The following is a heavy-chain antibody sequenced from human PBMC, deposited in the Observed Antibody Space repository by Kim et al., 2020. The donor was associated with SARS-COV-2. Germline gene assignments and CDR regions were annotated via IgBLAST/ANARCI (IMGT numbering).Heavy chain of an antibody. CDR3: ARGTKLAYYGMDV. V-gene: IGHV3-53*04. J-gene: IGHJ6*02. CDR1: GFTVSSNY. D-gene: IGHD1-1*01. Sequence: LSLTCAASGFTVSSNYMSWVRQAPGKGLEWVSVIYSGGSTYYADSVKGRFTISRHNSKNTLYLQMNSLRAEDTAVYYCARGTKLAYYGMDVWGQGTTVTVSS. CDR2: IYSGGST.